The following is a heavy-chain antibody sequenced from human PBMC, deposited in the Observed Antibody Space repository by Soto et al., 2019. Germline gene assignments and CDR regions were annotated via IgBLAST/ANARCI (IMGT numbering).Heavy chain of an antibody. D-gene: IGHD3-10*01. CDR2: IYYSGST. J-gene: IGHJ6*02. CDR1: GGSVSSGSYY. V-gene: IGHV4-61*01. CDR3: ARDGLWFGELLYARNYYYGMDV. Sequence: LSLTCTVSGGSVSSGSYYWSWIRQPPGKGLEWIGYIYYSGSTNYNPSLKSRVTISVDTSKNQFSLKLSSVTAADTAVYYCARDGLWFGELLYARNYYYGMDVWGQGTTVTVSS.